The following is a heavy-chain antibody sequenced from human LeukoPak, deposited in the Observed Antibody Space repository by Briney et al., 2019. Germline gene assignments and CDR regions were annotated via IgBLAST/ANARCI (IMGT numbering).Heavy chain of an antibody. CDR2: ISRSGGTI. CDR1: GFTFSDYH. J-gene: IGHJ4*02. D-gene: IGHD4-11*01. Sequence: GGSLRLSCVASGFTFSDYHMSWIRQAPGKGLEWVSYISRSGGTIYYADSVKGRFTISRDNAKNSLYLHMNSLRAEDTAVYYCARGISNYGYLGQGTLVTVSS. V-gene: IGHV3-11*01. CDR3: ARGISNYGY.